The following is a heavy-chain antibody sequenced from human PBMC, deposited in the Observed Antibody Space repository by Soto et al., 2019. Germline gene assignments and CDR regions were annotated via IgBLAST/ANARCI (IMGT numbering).Heavy chain of an antibody. D-gene: IGHD1-26*01. J-gene: IGHJ4*02. Sequence: ASVKVSCKASGYTFTSYYMHWVRQAPGQGLEWMGIINPSGGSTSYAQKFQGRVTMTRDTSTSTVYMELSSLRSEDTAVYYCASLIVGATTREDYFDYWGQGTLVTVSS. CDR1: GYTFTSYY. CDR2: INPSGGST. CDR3: ASLIVGATTREDYFDY. V-gene: IGHV1-46*01.